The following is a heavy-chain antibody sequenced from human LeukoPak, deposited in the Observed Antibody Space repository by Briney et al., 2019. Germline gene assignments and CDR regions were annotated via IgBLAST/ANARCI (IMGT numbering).Heavy chain of an antibody. V-gene: IGHV1-8*03. J-gene: IGHJ5*02. CDR1: GGTFSSYA. Sequence: ASVKVSCKASGGTFSSYAISWVRQAPGQGLEWMGWMNPNSGNTGYAQKFQGRVTITRNTSISTAYMELSSLRSEDTAVYYCARGGRRVPAAKPIDPWGQGTLVTVFS. CDR3: ARGGRRVPAAKPIDP. CDR2: MNPNSGNT. D-gene: IGHD2-2*01.